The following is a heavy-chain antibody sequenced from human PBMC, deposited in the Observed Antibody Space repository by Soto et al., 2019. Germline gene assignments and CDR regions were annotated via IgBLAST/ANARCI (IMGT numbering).Heavy chain of an antibody. J-gene: IGHJ6*02. Sequence: SVKVSCKASGGTFSSYAISCVRQAPGQGLEWMGGIIPIFGTANYAQQFQGRVTITADESTSTAYMELSSLRSEDTAVYYCARVLATVRNKYYYYGMDVWGHGTTVTV. D-gene: IGHD4-4*01. V-gene: IGHV1-69*13. CDR2: IIPIFGTA. CDR1: GGTFSSYA. CDR3: ARVLATVRNKYYYYGMDV.